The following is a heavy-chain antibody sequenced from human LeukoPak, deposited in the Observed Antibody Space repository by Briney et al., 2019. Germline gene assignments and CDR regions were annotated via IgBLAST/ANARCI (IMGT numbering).Heavy chain of an antibody. J-gene: IGHJ4*02. CDR2: IYYSGST. CDR1: GGSISSYY. V-gene: IGHV4-59*01. Sequence: SETLSLTCTVSGGSISSYYWSWIRQPPGKGLEWIGYIYYSGSTNYNPSLKSRVTISVDTSKNQFSLKLSSVTAADTAVYYCARSSPPYYCSSTSCYWGFDYRGQGTLVTVSS. D-gene: IGHD2-2*01. CDR3: ARSSPPYYCSSTSCYWGFDY.